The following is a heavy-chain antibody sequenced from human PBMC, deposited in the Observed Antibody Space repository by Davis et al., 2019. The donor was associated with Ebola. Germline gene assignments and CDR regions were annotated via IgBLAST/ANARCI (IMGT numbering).Heavy chain of an antibody. D-gene: IGHD6-19*01. CDR3: AKEGWYGRPLYWYFDL. Sequence: GGSLRLSCAASGFTFSSYAMSWVRQAPGKGLEWVSAISGSGGSTYYADSVKGRFTISRDNSKNTLYLQMNSLRAEDTAVYYCAKEGWYGRPLYWYFDLWGRGTLVTVSS. V-gene: IGHV3-23*01. J-gene: IGHJ2*01. CDR2: ISGSGGST. CDR1: GFTFSSYA.